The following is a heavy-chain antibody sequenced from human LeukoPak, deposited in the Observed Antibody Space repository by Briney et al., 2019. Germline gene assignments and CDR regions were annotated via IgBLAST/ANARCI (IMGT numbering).Heavy chain of an antibody. CDR1: GGSFSNYY. CDR3: ARSPPPGATAYGVVDS. V-gene: IGHV4-34*01. D-gene: IGHD3-10*01. J-gene: IGHJ5*01. Sequence: SETLSLTCAVYGGSFSNYYWSWIRQPPGRGLEWIGEINHGGSTNSNPSLKSRVTISVDTPKNQFSLKLTSVTAADTAIYYCARSPPPGATAYGVVDSWGRGTLVTVSS. CDR2: INHGGST.